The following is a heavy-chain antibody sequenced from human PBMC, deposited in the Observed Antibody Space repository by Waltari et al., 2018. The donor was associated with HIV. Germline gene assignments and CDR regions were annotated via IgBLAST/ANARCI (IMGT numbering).Heavy chain of an antibody. J-gene: IGHJ6*02. CDR1: GYSIGHGYY. Sequence: QLLLQESGPGLVKPSETLSLTCSVSGYSIGHGYYWGWIRQPPGEGLEWSATVHQSGSAYYRPALKSRVSISMDMSRNQFSLKMNSVTAADTAVYYCARMDYGSGTPPLDIYVMDVWGQGTTVTVSS. CDR3: ARMDYGSGTPPLDIYVMDV. CDR2: VHQSGSA. D-gene: IGHD3-10*01. V-gene: IGHV4-38-2*01.